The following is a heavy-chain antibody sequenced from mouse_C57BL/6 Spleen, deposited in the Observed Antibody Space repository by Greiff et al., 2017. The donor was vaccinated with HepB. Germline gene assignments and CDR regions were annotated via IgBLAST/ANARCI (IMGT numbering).Heavy chain of an antibody. D-gene: IGHD2-4*01. CDR2: IYPGSGST. CDR1: GYTFTSYW. V-gene: IGHV1-55*01. CDR3: ARWIYYDYDDAMDY. J-gene: IGHJ4*01. Sequence: VQLQQSGAELVKPGASVKMSCKASGYTFTSYWITWVKQRPGQGLEWIGDIYPGSGSTNYNEKFKSKATLTVDTSSSTAYMQLSSLTSEDSAVYYCARWIYYDYDDAMDYWGQGTSVTVSS.